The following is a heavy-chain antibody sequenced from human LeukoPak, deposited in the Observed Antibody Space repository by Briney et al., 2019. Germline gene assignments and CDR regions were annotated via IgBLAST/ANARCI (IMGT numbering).Heavy chain of an antibody. J-gene: IGHJ4*02. CDR1: GFTFSSYS. CDR3: ATRYYYGSGSYPFDY. CDR2: ISSSSSYI. V-gene: IGHV3-21*01. D-gene: IGHD3-10*01. Sequence: GGSLRLSCAASGFTFSSYSMNWVRQAPGKGLEWVPSISSSSSYIYYADSVKGRFTISRDNAKNSLYLQMNSLRAEDTAVYYCATRYYYGSGSYPFDYWGQGTLVTVSS.